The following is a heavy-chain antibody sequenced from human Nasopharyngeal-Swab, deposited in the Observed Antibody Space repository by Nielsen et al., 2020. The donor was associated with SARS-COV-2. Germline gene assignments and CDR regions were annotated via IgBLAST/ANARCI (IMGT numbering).Heavy chain of an antibody. CDR1: GFTFSSYA. CDR3: AKELLYCSGGSCYRYYYGMDV. D-gene: IGHD2-15*01. V-gene: IGHV3-23*01. Sequence: GGSLRLSCAASGFTFSSYAMSWVRQAPGKGLEWVSAISGSGGSTYYADSVKGRFTISRDNSKNTLYLQMNSLRAEDTAVYYCAKELLYCSGGSCYRYYYGMDVWGQGTTVTVSS. CDR2: ISGSGGST. J-gene: IGHJ6*02.